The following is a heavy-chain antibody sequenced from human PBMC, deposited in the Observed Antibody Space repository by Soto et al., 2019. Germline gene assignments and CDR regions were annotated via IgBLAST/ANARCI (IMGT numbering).Heavy chain of an antibody. CDR1: WFSLLSYS. Sequence: GGGPRLSLSAPWFSLLSYSMWWGRPAPGKGLECVSAISGDGETTYYADSVKGRFTISRDNSKNTLYLQMNSLRAEDTAVYYCAFNSGSGSYYFDYWGQGTLVTVSS. D-gene: IGHD3-10*01. V-gene: IGHV3-23*01. J-gene: IGHJ4*02. CDR3: AFNSGSGSYYFDY. CDR2: ISGDGETT.